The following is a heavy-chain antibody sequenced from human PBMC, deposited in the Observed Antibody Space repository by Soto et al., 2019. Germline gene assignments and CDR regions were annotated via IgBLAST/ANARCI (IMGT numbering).Heavy chain of an antibody. V-gene: IGHV3-30*18. D-gene: IGHD2-15*01. J-gene: IGHJ4*02. Sequence: LRLSCAASGFTFSSYGMHWVRQAPGKGLEWVAVISYDGSNKYYADSVKGRFTISRDNSKNTLYLQMNSLRAEDTAVYYCAKDPIVVVVAALQADYWGQGTLVTVSS. CDR2: ISYDGSNK. CDR3: AKDPIVVVVAALQADY. CDR1: GFTFSSYG.